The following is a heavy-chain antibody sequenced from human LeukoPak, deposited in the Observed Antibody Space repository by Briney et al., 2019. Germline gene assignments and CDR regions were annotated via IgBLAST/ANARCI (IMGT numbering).Heavy chain of an antibody. Sequence: KPSETLSLTCTVSGGSISTYYWSWIQQPPGKGLEWIGYIYYSGSTNYNPSLKSRVTISVDTSKNQFSLKLSSVTAADTAVYFCARGRLTVGATCYDYWGQGTLVTVSS. J-gene: IGHJ4*02. V-gene: IGHV4-59*01. CDR1: GGSISTYY. CDR3: ARGRLTVGATCYDY. D-gene: IGHD1-26*01. CDR2: IYYSGST.